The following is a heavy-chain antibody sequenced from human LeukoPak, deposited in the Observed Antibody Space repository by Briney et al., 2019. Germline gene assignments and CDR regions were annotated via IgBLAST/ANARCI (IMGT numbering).Heavy chain of an antibody. CDR1: GFTFSIYW. CDR3: ARDPVWFGELLYY. Sequence: GGSLRLSCAASGFTFSIYWMSWVRQAPGKGREWVANIKQDGSEKYSVDSVKGRFTISRDNATNPLYLQMNSLRAEDTAVYYCARDPVWFGELLYYWGQGTLVTVSS. D-gene: IGHD3-10*01. CDR2: IKQDGSEK. J-gene: IGHJ4*02. V-gene: IGHV3-7*01.